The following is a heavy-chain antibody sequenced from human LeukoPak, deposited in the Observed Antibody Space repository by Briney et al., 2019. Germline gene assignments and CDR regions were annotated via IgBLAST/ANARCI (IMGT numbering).Heavy chain of an antibody. CDR1: GYSISSGYC. J-gene: IGHJ4*02. Sequence: SETLSLTCTVSGYSISSGYCCGWIRQPPGKGLEWIGSVYHSGSTYYNPSLKSRVTISMDKSKNQFSLKLTAVTAADTAVYYCGSQKEWSLTEYHFDYWGQGTLVTVSS. D-gene: IGHD3-3*01. CDR3: GSQKEWSLTEYHFDY. V-gene: IGHV4-38-2*02. CDR2: VYHSGST.